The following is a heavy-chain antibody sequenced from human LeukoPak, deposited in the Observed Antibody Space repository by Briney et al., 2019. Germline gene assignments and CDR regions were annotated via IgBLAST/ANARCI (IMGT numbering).Heavy chain of an antibody. V-gene: IGHV1-2*02. J-gene: IGHJ6*02. CDR3: ARGGYSYGLGYYHGMDV. D-gene: IGHD5-18*01. Sequence: ASVKVSCKASGYTFTVYYMHWVRQAPGQGLEWMAWINPNSGTTNYAQKFRGRVTMTRDTSISTAYMEVSRLRSDDTAVYYCARGGYSYGLGYYHGMDVWGQGTTVTVSS. CDR1: GYTFTVYY. CDR2: INPNSGTT.